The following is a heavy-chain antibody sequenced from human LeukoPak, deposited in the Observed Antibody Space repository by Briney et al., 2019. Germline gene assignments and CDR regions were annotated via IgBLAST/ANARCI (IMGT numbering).Heavy chain of an antibody. J-gene: IGHJ4*02. CDR3: VQGPSIAAASTTWFDY. CDR1: GGSISSSSYY. CDR2: IYYSGST. Sequence: SETLSLTCTVSGGSISSSSYYWGWIRQPPGKGLEWIGSIYYSGSTYYNPSLKSRVTISVDTSKNQFSLKLSSVTAADTAVYYCVQGPSIAAASTTWFDYWGQGTLVTVSS. V-gene: IGHV4-39*01. D-gene: IGHD6-13*01.